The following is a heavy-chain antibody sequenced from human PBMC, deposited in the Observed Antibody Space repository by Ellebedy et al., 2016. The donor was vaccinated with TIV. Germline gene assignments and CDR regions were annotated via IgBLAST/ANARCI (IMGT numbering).Heavy chain of an antibody. D-gene: IGHD5-24*01. Sequence: MPSETLSLTCTVSGGSISNSDYYWDWIRQPPGKGLEWIGNIYYSVTTYYNPSLKSRVPVSVDTSKNQFALKLSSVTAADTAVYYCARFRDGSNCCDYWGQGILVTVSS. CDR3: ARFRDGSNCCDY. CDR1: GGSISNSDYY. V-gene: IGHV4-39*01. J-gene: IGHJ4*02. CDR2: IYYSVTT.